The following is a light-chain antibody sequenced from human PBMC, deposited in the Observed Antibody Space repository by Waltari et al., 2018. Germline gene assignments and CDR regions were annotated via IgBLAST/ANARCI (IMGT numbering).Light chain of an antibody. V-gene: IGKV4-1*01. CDR2: WAS. Sequence: IVMTQSPDSLAVSLGERATINCKSSQSVLYSSNNNNYLGWYQQKPGRPPKLLIYWASTRESGVPDRFSGSGSGTDFTLTISSLQAEDVAVYYCQQYYNSPFTFGPGTKVDIK. CDR3: QQYYNSPFT. CDR1: QSVLYSSNNNNY. J-gene: IGKJ3*01.